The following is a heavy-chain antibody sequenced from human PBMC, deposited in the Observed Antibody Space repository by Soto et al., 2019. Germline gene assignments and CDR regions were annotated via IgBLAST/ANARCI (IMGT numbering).Heavy chain of an antibody. Sequence: SETLSLTCTVSGGSISSGDYYWSWIRQPPGKGPEWIGYIYYSGSTYYNPSLKSRVTISVDTSKNQFSLKLSSVTAADTAVYYCARTTTTKTTVTIWRLFDYWGQGTLVTVSS. CDR3: ARTTTTKTTVTIWRLFDY. J-gene: IGHJ4*02. V-gene: IGHV4-30-4*01. D-gene: IGHD4-17*01. CDR2: IYYSGST. CDR1: GGSISSGDYY.